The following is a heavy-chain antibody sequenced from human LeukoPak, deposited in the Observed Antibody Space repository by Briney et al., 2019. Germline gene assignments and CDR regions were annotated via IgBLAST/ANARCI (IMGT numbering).Heavy chain of an antibody. Sequence: GGSLRLSCAASGFTFRTYALHWVRQAPGKGLKWVAVISYDGSSKYYADSVEGRFTISRDNSKNTLYLQMDSLRADDTAIYYCASLLGDASSLGLATNDYWGQGALVTVSS. V-gene: IGHV3-30-3*01. D-gene: IGHD3-16*01. CDR1: GFTFRTYA. CDR3: ASLLGDASSLGLATNDY. CDR2: ISYDGSSK. J-gene: IGHJ4*02.